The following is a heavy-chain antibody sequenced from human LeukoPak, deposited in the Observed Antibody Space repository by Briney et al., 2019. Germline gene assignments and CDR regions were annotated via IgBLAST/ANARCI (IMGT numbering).Heavy chain of an antibody. CDR1: GGSISGYY. V-gene: IGHV4-59*01. CDR3: ARGSKGSSWPGGYFDL. Sequence: SETLSLTCSVSGGSISGYYWSWVRQPPGEGLECIGNIYSSGSTNYNPSLKSRLTISVDTSNNQFSLKLTSVTAADTAVYYCARGSKGSSWPGGYFDLWGRGALVTVSS. D-gene: IGHD6-13*01. CDR2: IYSSGST. J-gene: IGHJ2*01.